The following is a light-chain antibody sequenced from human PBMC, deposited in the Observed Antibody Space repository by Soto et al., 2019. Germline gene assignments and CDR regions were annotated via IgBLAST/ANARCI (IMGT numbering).Light chain of an antibody. V-gene: IGKV1-12*01. CDR1: QDIGRW. J-gene: IGKJ4*01. CDR3: QQGDSFPLT. CDR2: TAS. Sequence: DIQMTQSPSSVSASVGDRVTITCRASQDIGRWLAWFQQKPGEAPSLLIYTASTLHTGVSSRFSGSASGTDFTLTITSLQPEDFATYYCQQGDSFPLTFGGGTKVEIK.